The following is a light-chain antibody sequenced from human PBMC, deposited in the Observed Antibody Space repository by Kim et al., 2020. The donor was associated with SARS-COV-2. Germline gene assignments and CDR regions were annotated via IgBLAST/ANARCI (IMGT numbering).Light chain of an antibody. CDR2: DVT. Sequence: QYALTQPRSVSGSPGQSVTISCTGTSNDVGVYNYVSWFQQHPGKAPKLMIYDVTHRPSGVPDRFSGSKSGNTASLTVSGLQAEDEADYLCSSYAGASTVVFGGGTQLTVL. CDR3: SSYAGASTVV. V-gene: IGLV2-11*01. J-gene: IGLJ2*01. CDR1: SNDVGVYNY.